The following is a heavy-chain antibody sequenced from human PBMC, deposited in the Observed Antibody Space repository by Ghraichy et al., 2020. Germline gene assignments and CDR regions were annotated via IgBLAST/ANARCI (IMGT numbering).Heavy chain of an antibody. CDR2: IRDGGTP. Sequence: GSLSLTCAVSGASVSSNTWWSWVRQPPGKGLDWIAEIRDGGTPTYSPSLKSRATISLDKSNNQFALTLTSVTAADTAIYYCVHNGFYSLQEWGQGTLVSVSS. D-gene: IGHD3-3*01. J-gene: IGHJ4*02. CDR3: VHNGFYSLQE. V-gene: IGHV4/OR15-8*02. CDR1: GASVSSNTW.